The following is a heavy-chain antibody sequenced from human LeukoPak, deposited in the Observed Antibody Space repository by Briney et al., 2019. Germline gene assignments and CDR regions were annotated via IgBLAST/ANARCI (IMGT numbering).Heavy chain of an antibody. Sequence: PSETVSLTCTVSGGSISSYYWSWIRQPAGKGLEWIGRIYTSGSTNYNPSLKSRVTMSVDTSKNQFSLKLSSVTAADTAVYYCARDRKGYYDFWSGYRYYYYMDVWGKGTTVTVSS. D-gene: IGHD3-3*01. CDR1: GGSISSYY. CDR3: ARDRKGYYDFWSGYRYYYYMDV. CDR2: IYTSGST. J-gene: IGHJ6*03. V-gene: IGHV4-4*07.